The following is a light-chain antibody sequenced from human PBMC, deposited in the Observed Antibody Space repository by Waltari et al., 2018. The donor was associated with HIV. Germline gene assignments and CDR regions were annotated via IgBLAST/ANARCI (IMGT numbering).Light chain of an antibody. J-gene: IGKJ5*01. V-gene: IGKV1-27*01. CDR3: ENYDSAPVA. Sequence: DIQMSQAPSSLSASVGDRVTIPCRASRDISNDLAWYQQKSGEVPKLLIYGSSTLRSEASSRFRGRASGTEVTLNNNGLQHEDVASYYCENYDSAPVAFGQGTRLEI. CDR1: RDISND. CDR2: GSS.